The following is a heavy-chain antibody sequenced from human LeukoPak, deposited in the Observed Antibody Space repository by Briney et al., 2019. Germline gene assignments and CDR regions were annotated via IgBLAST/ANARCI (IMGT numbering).Heavy chain of an antibody. CDR3: ARGKSRGSHIDY. CDR1: GFTFNNYP. D-gene: IGHD1-26*01. Sequence: GSLRLSCSASGFTFNNYPMSSVRQAPGKGLEWIGSIYHSGSTYYNPSLKSRVTISVDTSKNQFYLRMRSVTAADTAVYYCARGKSRGSHIDYWGQGTLVTVSP. CDR2: IYHSGST. J-gene: IGHJ4*02. V-gene: IGHV4-38-2*01.